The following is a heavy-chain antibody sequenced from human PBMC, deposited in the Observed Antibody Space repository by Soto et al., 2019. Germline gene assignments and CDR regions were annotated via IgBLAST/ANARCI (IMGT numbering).Heavy chain of an antibody. D-gene: IGHD2-8*01. J-gene: IGHJ4*02. CDR2: INANAIDT. CDR1: GFIFGNHG. V-gene: IGHV3-23*01. Sequence: GGSLRLSCAASGFIFGNHGMTWVRQAPGRALEWVSTINANAIDTHYADSVKGRFTISRDNSKSTLDLQMNSLRAEDTAIYYRVSWVSAHFDFWGPGTLVSVSS. CDR3: VSWVSAHFDF.